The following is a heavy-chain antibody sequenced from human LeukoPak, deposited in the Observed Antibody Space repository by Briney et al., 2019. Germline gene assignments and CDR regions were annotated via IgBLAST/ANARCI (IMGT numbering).Heavy chain of an antibody. CDR3: ASMNGHAFDI. CDR1: GFTLSSYW. CDR2: INSDGGST. D-gene: IGHD2-8*01. Sequence: PGGSLRPSCAASGFTLSSYWMHWVRQAPGKGLVWVSGINSDGGSTRYADSVKGRFIITRDNAKNMLYLQMNSLRAEDTAVYYCASMNGHAFDIWGQGTRVTVSS. J-gene: IGHJ3*02. V-gene: IGHV3-74*01.